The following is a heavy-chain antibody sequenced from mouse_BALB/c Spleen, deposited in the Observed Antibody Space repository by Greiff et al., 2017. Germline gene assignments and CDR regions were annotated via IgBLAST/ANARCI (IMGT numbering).Heavy chain of an antibody. V-gene: IGHV14-3*02. CDR2: IDPANGNT. CDR1: GFNIKDTY. Sequence: VQLKESGAELVKPGASVKLSCTASGFNIKDTYMHWVKQRPEQGLEWIGRIDPANGNTKYDPKFQGKATITADTSSNTAYLQLSSLTSEDTAVYYCAKGTDFDYWGQGTTLTVSS. D-gene: IGHD2-14*01. J-gene: IGHJ2*01. CDR3: AKGTDFDY.